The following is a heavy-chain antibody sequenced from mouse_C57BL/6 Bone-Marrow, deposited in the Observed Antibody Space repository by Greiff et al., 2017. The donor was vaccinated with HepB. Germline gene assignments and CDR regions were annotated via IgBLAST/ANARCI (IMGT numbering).Heavy chain of an antibody. D-gene: IGHD2-5*01. CDR2: IWSGGST. CDR1: GFSFTSYG. CDR3: ANPYYSNYDAMDY. J-gene: IGHJ4*01. V-gene: IGHV2-4*01. Sequence: VQLQQSGPGLVQPSQSLSITCTVSGFSFTSYGVHWVRQPPGKGLEWLGVIWSGGSTDYNAAFISRLSISKDNSKSQVFFKMNSLQADDTAIYYCANPYYSNYDAMDYWGQGTSVTVSS.